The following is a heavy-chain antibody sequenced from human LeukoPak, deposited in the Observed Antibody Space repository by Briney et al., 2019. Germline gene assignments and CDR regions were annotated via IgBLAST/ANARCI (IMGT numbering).Heavy chain of an antibody. D-gene: IGHD2-2*01. CDR1: GFTFSSYA. CDR3: AKDPDIVVVPAALDY. J-gene: IGHJ4*02. Sequence: GGSLRLSCAASGFTFSSYAMSWFRQAPGKGLEWVSAISGSGGSTYYADSVKGRFTISRDNSKNTLYLQMNSLRAEDTAVYYCAKDPDIVVVPAALDYWGQGTLVTVSS. V-gene: IGHV3-23*01. CDR2: ISGSGGST.